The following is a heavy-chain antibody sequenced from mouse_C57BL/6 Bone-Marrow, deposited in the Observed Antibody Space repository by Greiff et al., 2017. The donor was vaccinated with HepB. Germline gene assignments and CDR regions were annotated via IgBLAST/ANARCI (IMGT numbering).Heavy chain of an antibody. V-gene: IGHV2-9-1*01. J-gene: IGHJ1*03. CDR3: ARTYGSRYFDV. Sequence: VQLQESGPGLVAPSQSLSITCTASGFSLTSYAISWVRQPPGKGLEWLGVIGTGGGTNYNSALKSRLSISKDNSKSQVALKMNSLQTDDTARYYCARTYGSRYFDVWGTGTTVTVSS. CDR2: IGTGGGT. D-gene: IGHD1-1*01. CDR1: GFSLTSYA.